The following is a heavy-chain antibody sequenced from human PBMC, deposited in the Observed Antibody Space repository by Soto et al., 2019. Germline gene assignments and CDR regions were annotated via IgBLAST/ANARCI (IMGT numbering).Heavy chain of an antibody. Sequence: GGSLRPSCAASGFTFSSYAMSWVRQSPVKGLEWVSAISGSGGSTYYADSVKGRFTISRDNSKNTLYLQMNSLRAEDTAVYYCASTLYRYRPAYSGQGTLVTVSS. CDR2: ISGSGGST. CDR1: GFTFSSYA. CDR3: ASTLYRYRPAY. J-gene: IGHJ1*01. D-gene: IGHD5-18*01. V-gene: IGHV3-23*01.